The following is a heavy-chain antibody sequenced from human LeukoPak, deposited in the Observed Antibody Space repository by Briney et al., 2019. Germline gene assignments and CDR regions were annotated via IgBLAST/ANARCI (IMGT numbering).Heavy chain of an antibody. CDR1: GGSISSGDYY. CDR2: IYYSGST. Sequence: SETLSLTCTVSGGSISSGDYYWSWIRQPPGRGLEWIGYIYYSGSTYYNPSLKSRVTISVDTSKNQFSLKLSSVTAADTAVYYCAREGGIAAELDYWGQGTLVAVSS. CDR3: AREGGIAAELDY. V-gene: IGHV4-30-4*08. D-gene: IGHD6-13*01. J-gene: IGHJ4*02.